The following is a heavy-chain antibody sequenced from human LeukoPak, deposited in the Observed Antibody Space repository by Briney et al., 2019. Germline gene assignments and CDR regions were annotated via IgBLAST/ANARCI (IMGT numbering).Heavy chain of an antibody. D-gene: IGHD3-22*01. J-gene: IGHJ4*02. CDR2: ISGSGGST. Sequence: GGSLRLSCAASGFTFSSYAMSWVRQAPGKGLEWVSAISGSGGSTYYADSVKGRFTISRDSSKNTLYLQMNSLRAEDTAVYYCAKRGEDYYDSSGYSLYYFDYWGQGTLVTVSS. CDR3: AKRGEDYYDSSGYSLYYFDY. CDR1: GFTFSSYA. V-gene: IGHV3-23*01.